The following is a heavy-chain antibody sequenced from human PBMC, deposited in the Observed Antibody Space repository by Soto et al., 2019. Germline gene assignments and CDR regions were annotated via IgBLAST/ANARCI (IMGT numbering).Heavy chain of an antibody. CDR3: ASGRYTSGWYPDYFDY. Sequence: EVQVVESGGGLVQPGGSLRLSCAVSGFTFNNYWMSWVRQAPGKGLEGVANIKQDGSDKYYVDSLKGRFTISRDNAKNTLYLQMNSLRAEDTAVYYCASGRYTSGWYPDYFDYWGQGTLVTVSS. CDR2: IKQDGSDK. CDR1: GFTFNNYW. J-gene: IGHJ4*02. D-gene: IGHD6-19*01. V-gene: IGHV3-7*03.